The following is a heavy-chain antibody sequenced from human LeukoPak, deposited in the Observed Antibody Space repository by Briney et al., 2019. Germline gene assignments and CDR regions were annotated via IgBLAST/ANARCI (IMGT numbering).Heavy chain of an antibody. Sequence: GGSLRLSCAASGFTFSNYWMHWVRQAPGKGLVWVSRINGDGRSTTYADSVKGRFTISRDNAENTLYLQMNSLRAEDTAVYYCARQLRGFDYWGQGTLVTVSS. CDR2: INGDGRST. J-gene: IGHJ4*02. V-gene: IGHV3-74*01. CDR1: GFTFSNYW. D-gene: IGHD4-17*01. CDR3: ARQLRGFDY.